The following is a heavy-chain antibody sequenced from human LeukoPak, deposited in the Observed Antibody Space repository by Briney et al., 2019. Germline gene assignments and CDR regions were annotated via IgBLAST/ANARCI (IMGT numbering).Heavy chain of an antibody. CDR3: TRHVDSSSWYYYYYGMDV. J-gene: IGHJ6*02. CDR2: IRSKANSYAT. CDR1: GFTFSGSA. V-gene: IGHV3-73*01. D-gene: IGHD6-13*01. Sequence: GGSLTLSCAASGFTFSGSAMHWVRQASGKGLEWVGRIRSKANSYATAYAASVKGRFTISRDDSKNTAYLQMNSLKTEDTAVYYCTRHVDSSSWYYYYYGMDVWGQGTTVTVSS.